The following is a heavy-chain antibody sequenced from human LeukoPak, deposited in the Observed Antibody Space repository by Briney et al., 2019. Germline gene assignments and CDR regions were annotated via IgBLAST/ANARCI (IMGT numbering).Heavy chain of an antibody. V-gene: IGHV3-53*01. CDR3: AKGSRPGSSGYPNLDS. D-gene: IGHD3-22*01. CDR1: GFTVSNNY. J-gene: IGHJ4*02. Sequence: VGSLRLSCAASGFTVSNNYMNWVRRAPRKGLEWVSLIYGGGSTSYAHSVKGRFTISRDTSKNTLYLQMNSLRVEDTAVYYCAKGSRPGSSGYPNLDSWGQGTLVTVSA. CDR2: IYGGGST.